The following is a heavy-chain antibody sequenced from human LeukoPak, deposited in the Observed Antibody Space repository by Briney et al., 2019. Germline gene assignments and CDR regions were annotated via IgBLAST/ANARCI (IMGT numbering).Heavy chain of an antibody. J-gene: IGHJ4*02. CDR2: ITSSGEST. D-gene: IGHD3-10*01. CDR3: AKDRPNYYGSDGNYYKRDGDY. V-gene: IGHV3-23*01. CDR1: GFSFRSHA. Sequence: GGSLRLSCAASGFSFRSHAMSWVRQAPGKGLEWVSSITSSGESTYYADSGKGRFTISRDNSKNTLYLQMNSLGADDTAVYYCAKDRPNYYGSDGNYYKRDGDYWGQGTLVTVSS.